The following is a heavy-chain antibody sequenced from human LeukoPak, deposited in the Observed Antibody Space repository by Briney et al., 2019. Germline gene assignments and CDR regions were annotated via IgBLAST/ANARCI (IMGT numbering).Heavy chain of an antibody. CDR1: GGSISSGGYS. CDR3: ARGHGDYDNWFDP. Sequence: SQTLSLTCAVSGGSISSGGYSWSWIRQPPGKGLEWIGYIYHSGSTYYNPSLNSRVTISVDRAKNQFSLKPSSVTAADTAVYYCARGHGDYDNWFDPWGQGTLVTVSS. V-gene: IGHV4-30-2*01. J-gene: IGHJ5*02. D-gene: IGHD4-17*01. CDR2: IYHSGST.